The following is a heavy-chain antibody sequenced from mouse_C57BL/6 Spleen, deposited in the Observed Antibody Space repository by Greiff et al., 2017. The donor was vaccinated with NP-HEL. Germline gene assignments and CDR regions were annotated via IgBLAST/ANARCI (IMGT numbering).Heavy chain of an antibody. Sequence: EVKLVESGAELVKPGASVKLSCTASGFNIKDYYMHWVKQRTEQGLEWIGRIDPEDGETKYAPKFQGKATITADTSSNTAYLQLSSLTSEDTAVYYCATTVVARGYFDVWGTGTTVTVSS. V-gene: IGHV14-2*01. D-gene: IGHD1-1*01. CDR2: IDPEDGET. CDR3: ATTVVARGYFDV. J-gene: IGHJ1*03. CDR1: GFNIKDYY.